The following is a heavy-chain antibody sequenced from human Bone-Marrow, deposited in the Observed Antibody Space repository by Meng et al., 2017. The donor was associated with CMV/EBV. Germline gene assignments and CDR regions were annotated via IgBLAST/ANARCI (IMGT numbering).Heavy chain of an antibody. D-gene: IGHD2-15*01. CDR3: ARDSVKYCSGDSCYSDY. V-gene: IGHV1-8*01. CDR2: MTPRNDNT. Sequence: ASVKVSCKASGYTFTSYDINWVRQATGQGLKWMGWMTPRNDNTDYAQKFQGRVTMTRDTSINTAYMELSSLRSDDTAVFYCARDSVKYCSGDSCYSDYWGQGTLVTVSS. CDR1: GYTFTSYD. J-gene: IGHJ4*02.